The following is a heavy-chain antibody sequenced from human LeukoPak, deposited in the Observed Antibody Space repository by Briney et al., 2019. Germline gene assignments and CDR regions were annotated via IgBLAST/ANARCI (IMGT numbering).Heavy chain of an antibody. J-gene: IGHJ4*02. V-gene: IGHV3-48*03. CDR2: ISSSGSTI. CDR1: GFTFSSYE. Sequence: GGSLRLSCPASGFTFSSYEMNWVRQAPGKGLEWVSYISSSGSTIYYADSVKGRFTISRDNAKNSLYLQMNSLRAEDTAVYYCARDRYGDYEEDYFDYWGQGTLVTVSS. D-gene: IGHD4-17*01. CDR3: ARDRYGDYEEDYFDY.